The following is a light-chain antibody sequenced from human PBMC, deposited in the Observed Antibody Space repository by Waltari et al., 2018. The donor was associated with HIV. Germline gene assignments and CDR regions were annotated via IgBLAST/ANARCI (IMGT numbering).Light chain of an antibody. CDR2: DAS. CDR3: QQYANWPFT. Sequence: EQVMLQSRATLSVSSGVRANFICRVSQSVNKNLAWYEQQPVKAPRLLISDASTSATGIPARFSGSGSWTEFTLTISSLQSEDFAVYFCQQYANWPFTFGQGTRLEIK. CDR1: QSVNKN. V-gene: IGKV3-15*01. J-gene: IGKJ5*01.